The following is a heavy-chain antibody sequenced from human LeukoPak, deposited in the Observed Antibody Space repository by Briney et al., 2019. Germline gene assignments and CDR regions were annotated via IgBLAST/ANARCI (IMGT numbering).Heavy chain of an antibody. Sequence: GGSLRLSCAASGFTFSSYGMHWVHQAPGKGLEWVAFIRYDGSNKYYADSVKGRFTISRDNSKNTLYLQMNSLRAEDTAVYYCAKGGDYGSSWDFDYXGXGXLVTVSS. D-gene: IGHD6-13*01. CDR1: GFTFSSYG. CDR2: IRYDGSNK. J-gene: IGHJ4*02. V-gene: IGHV3-30*02. CDR3: AKGGDYGSSWDFDY.